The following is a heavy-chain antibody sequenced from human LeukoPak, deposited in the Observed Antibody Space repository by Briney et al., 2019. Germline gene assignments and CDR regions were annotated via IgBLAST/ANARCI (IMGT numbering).Heavy chain of an antibody. CDR1: GFTFTSFW. CDR2: IKQDGSEK. Sequence: SGGSLRLSCAAPGFTFTSFWMTRGRQAPGKGRGWGANIKQDGSEKYYVDSVKGRFTISRNNDKNSVYLQMSSLRADDTAVYFCVGSGWQVYFDFWGQGTLVTVSS. D-gene: IGHD6-19*01. CDR3: VGSGWQVYFDF. J-gene: IGHJ4*02. V-gene: IGHV3-7*01.